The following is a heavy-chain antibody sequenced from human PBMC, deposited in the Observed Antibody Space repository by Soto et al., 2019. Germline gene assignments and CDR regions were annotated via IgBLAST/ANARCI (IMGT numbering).Heavy chain of an antibody. V-gene: IGHV4-61*01. CDR3: ARAKWDLFYFDY. J-gene: IGHJ4*02. D-gene: IGHD1-26*01. Sequence: QVQLQESGPGLVKPSETLSLTCTVSGGSVSSGSYHWSWIRQSPGKGPEWIGSIFYSGSTKYSPSLRGRATIAGDTSKDQFSLRLSSVTAADTAVYYCARAKWDLFYFDYWGQGTLVTVSS. CDR2: IFYSGST. CDR1: GGSVSSGSYH.